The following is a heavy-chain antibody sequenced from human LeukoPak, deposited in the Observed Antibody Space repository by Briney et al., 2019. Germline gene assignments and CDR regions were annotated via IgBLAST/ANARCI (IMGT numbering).Heavy chain of an antibody. Sequence: PGKSLRLSCAASGFTFSSYGMHWVRQAPGKGLEWVAVISYEGSITYYADSVKGRFTISRDNSKNTLYLQMNSLRAEDTAVYYCARDRYYDSSGYHDAFDIWGQGTMVTVSS. CDR2: ISYEGSIT. V-gene: IGHV3-30*03. CDR3: ARDRYYDSSGYHDAFDI. CDR1: GFTFSSYG. D-gene: IGHD3-22*01. J-gene: IGHJ3*02.